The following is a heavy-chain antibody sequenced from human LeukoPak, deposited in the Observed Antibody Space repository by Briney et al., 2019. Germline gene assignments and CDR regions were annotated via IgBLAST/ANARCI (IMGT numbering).Heavy chain of an antibody. CDR2: IYYSGST. V-gene: IGHV4-59*01. CDR3: ARAVTMVRGVIPRNDAFDI. Sequence: SETLSLTCTVSGGSISSYYWSWIRQPPGKGLEWIGYIYYSGSTNYNPSLKSRVTISVDTSKNQFSLKLSSVTAADTAVYYCARAVTMVRGVIPRNDAFDIWGQGTMVTVSS. CDR1: GGSISSYY. J-gene: IGHJ3*02. D-gene: IGHD3-10*01.